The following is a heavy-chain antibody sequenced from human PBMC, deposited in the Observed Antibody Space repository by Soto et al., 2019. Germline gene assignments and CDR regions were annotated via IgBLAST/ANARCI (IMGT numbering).Heavy chain of an antibody. Sequence: ASVKVSCKASGYTFTSYGISWVRQAPGKGLEWMGGFDPEDGETIYAQKFQGRVTMTEDTSTDTAYMELSSLRSEDTAVYYCATDRYDSSGWYYGMDVWGQGTTVTVSS. CDR2: FDPEDGET. CDR3: ATDRYDSSGWYYGMDV. J-gene: IGHJ6*02. V-gene: IGHV1-24*01. D-gene: IGHD3-22*01. CDR1: GYTFTSYG.